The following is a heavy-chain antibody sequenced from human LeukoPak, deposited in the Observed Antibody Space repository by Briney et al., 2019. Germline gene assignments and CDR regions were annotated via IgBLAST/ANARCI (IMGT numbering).Heavy chain of an antibody. Sequence: ASVKVSCKASGYPFIAHFLNWVRQAPGQGLEWMGNIDTTTGNPRYAQDFTGRFVFSLDTSVSTAYLQITSLKADDTAAYYCVRGTPTPGMDYWGQGTQVTVSS. J-gene: IGHJ4*02. D-gene: IGHD3-10*01. CDR3: VRGTPTPGMDY. CDR1: GYPFIAHF. V-gene: IGHV7-4-1*02. CDR2: IDTTTGNP.